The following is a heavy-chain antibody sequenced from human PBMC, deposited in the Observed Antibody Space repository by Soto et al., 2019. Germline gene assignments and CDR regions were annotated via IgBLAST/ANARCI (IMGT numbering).Heavy chain of an antibody. CDR3: ARRQISPPTRGAASARGGMDV. D-gene: IGHD6-13*01. V-gene: IGHV3-33*01. CDR2: IWNDGNGY. J-gene: IGHJ6*02. CDR1: GFNFNNYG. Sequence: QVQLVESGGGVVQPGRSLRLSCAASGFNFNNYGMHWVRQAPGKGLEWVAVIWNDGNGYYYANSVEGRFTISRDKSKNTLYLQMSSLRAEDTAVYYCARRQISPPTRGAASARGGMDVWGQGTTVTVSS.